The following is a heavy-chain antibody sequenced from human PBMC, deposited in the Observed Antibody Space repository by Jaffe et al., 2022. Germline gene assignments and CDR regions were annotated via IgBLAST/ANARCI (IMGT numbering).Heavy chain of an antibody. CDR2: ISSSGSTI. CDR3: ARDSRWDVVPAAMGVYYFDY. J-gene: IGHJ4*02. V-gene: IGHV3-48*03. Sequence: EVQLVESGGGLVQPGGSLRLSCAASGFTFSSYEMNWVRQAPGKGLEWVSYISSSGSTIYYADSVKGRFTISRDNAKNSLYLQMNSLRAEDTAVYYCARDSRWDVVPAAMGVYYFDYWGQGTLVTVSS. D-gene: IGHD2-2*01. CDR1: GFTFSSYE.